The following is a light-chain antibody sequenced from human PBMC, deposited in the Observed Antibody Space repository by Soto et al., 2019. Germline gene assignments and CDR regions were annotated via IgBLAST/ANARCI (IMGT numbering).Light chain of an antibody. CDR1: SGDVGGYNY. J-gene: IGLJ1*01. V-gene: IGLV2-14*01. Sequence: QSVLTQPASVSGCPGKSITICCTRTSGDVGGYNYVSWYQQHPGKAPKLMIYDVSNRPSGISNRFSGSKSGNTASLTISGLQAEDEADYYCSSYTSSSTYVFGTGTKVTVL. CDR2: DVS. CDR3: SSYTSSSTYV.